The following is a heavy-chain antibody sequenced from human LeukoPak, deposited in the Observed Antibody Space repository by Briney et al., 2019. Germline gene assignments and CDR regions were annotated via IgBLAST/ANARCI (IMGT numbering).Heavy chain of an antibody. CDR1: GFTFSSDA. Sequence: GGSLRLSCAASGFTFSSDAMNWVRQAPGKGLEWVSSIDSSSTYIFYADSVKGRFTISRDNAKNSLYLQMNSLRAEDTAVYYCARIRGITTFGVLISEDIWGQGTMVTVSS. V-gene: IGHV3-21*01. J-gene: IGHJ3*02. CDR3: ARIRGITTFGVLISEDI. CDR2: IDSSSTYI. D-gene: IGHD3-3*01.